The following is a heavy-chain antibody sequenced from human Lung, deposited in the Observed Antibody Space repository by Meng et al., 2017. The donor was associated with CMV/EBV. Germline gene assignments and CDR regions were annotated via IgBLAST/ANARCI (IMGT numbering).Heavy chain of an antibody. V-gene: IGHV1-2*02. Sequence: ASVKVSCKASGYTFTGYYMHWVRQAPGQGLEWMGWINPNSGGTNYAQKFQGRVTMTRDTSISTAYMELSRLRSDDTAVYYCARDRGDPDMLAYYAMDVWGQGTTVTVSS. CDR2: INPNSGGT. CDR1: GYTFTGYY. CDR3: ARDRGDPDMLAYYAMDV. D-gene: IGHD3-10*01. J-gene: IGHJ6*02.